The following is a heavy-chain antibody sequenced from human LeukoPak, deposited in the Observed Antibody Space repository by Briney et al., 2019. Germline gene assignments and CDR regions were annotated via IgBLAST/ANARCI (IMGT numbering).Heavy chain of an antibody. CDR3: ARQFTRGGYYFDY. CDR1: GGSISSSSYY. J-gene: IGHJ4*02. D-gene: IGHD6-25*01. CDR2: IYYSGST. Sequence: PSETLSLTCTVSGGSISSSSYYWGWIRQPPGKGLEWIGSIYYSGSTYYNPSLKSRVTISVDTSKHQFSLKLSSVTAADTAVYYCARQFTRGGYYFDYWGQGTLVTVSS. V-gene: IGHV4-39*01.